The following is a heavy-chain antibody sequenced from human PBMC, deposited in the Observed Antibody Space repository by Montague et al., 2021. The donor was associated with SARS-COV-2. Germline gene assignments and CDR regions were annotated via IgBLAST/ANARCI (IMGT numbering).Heavy chain of an antibody. J-gene: IGHJ3*01. CDR3: ARRRDRSTVVSPAVFDL. D-gene: IGHD4-23*01. CDR1: SDSISSRSYC. Sequence: SETLSLTCSVSSDSISSRSYCWAWIRQSPGKGLGWIGNICYGGSTYYNPSLRSRVVMSAETSKSQFSLKLYSVTAADTSIYYCARRRDRSTVVSPAVFDLWGQGTMVIVSS. V-gene: IGHV4-39*01. CDR2: ICYGGST.